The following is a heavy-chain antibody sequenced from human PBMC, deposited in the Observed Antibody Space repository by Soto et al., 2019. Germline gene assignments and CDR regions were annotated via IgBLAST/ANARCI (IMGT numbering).Heavy chain of an antibody. Sequence: QVQLVQSGAEVKKPGSSVKVSCKASGGTFSSYAISWVRQAPGQGLEWMGGIIPIFGTANYAQKFQGRVTITADESTSTAYMELSSLRSEDTAVYYWARGVRAAAVPYYYYGMDVWGQGTTVTVSS. V-gene: IGHV1-69*01. CDR2: IIPIFGTA. D-gene: IGHD6-13*01. J-gene: IGHJ6*02. CDR3: ARGVRAAAVPYYYYGMDV. CDR1: GGTFSSYA.